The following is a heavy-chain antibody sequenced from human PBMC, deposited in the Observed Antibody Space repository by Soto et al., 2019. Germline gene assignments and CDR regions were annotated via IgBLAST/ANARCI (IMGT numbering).Heavy chain of an antibody. CDR2: ISSSSSYI. CDR1: GFTFSSYS. J-gene: IGHJ3*02. Sequence: GGSLRLSCAASGFTFSSYSMNWVRQAPGKGLEWVSSISSSSSYIYYVDSVKGRFTISRDNAKNSLYLQMNSLRAEDTAVYYCARAGVYDYIWGSYRSDDAFDIWGQGTMVTVSS. V-gene: IGHV3-21*01. D-gene: IGHD3-16*02. CDR3: ARAGVYDYIWGSYRSDDAFDI.